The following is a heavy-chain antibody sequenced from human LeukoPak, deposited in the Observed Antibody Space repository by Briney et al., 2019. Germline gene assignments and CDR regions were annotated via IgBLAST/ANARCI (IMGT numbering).Heavy chain of an antibody. CDR2: INHSGST. CDR1: GGSFSGYY. Sequence: SETLSLTCAVYGGSFSGYYWSWIRQPPGKGLEWIGEINHSGSTNYNPSLESRVTISVDTSKNQFSLKLSSVTAADTAVYYCARGRVSPRYFTKADNWFDPWGQGTLVTVSS. D-gene: IGHD3-9*01. V-gene: IGHV4-34*01. J-gene: IGHJ5*02. CDR3: ARGRVSPRYFTKADNWFDP.